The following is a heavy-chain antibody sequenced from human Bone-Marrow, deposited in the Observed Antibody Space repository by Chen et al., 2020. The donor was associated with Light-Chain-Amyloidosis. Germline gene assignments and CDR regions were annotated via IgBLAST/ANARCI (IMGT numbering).Heavy chain of an antibody. CDR2: IDDSGST. Sequence: QVQLQESGPGLVKPSQTLSLTCSVSGDSISSDSYYWSWIRQHPGKGLEWIGYIDDSGSTYYNPSLKSRVTISVDTSQNQFSLTLTSVTVADTAVYYCARSLSAYDVDWVYWGQGVLVIVSS. CDR1: GDSISSDSYY. J-gene: IGHJ4*02. CDR3: ARSLSAYDVDWVY. D-gene: IGHD5-12*01. V-gene: IGHV4-31*03.